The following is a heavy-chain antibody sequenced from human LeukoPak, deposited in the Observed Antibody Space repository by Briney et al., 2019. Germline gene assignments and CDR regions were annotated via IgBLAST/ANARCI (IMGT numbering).Heavy chain of an antibody. CDR3: AIGDGVFYGSYYFDY. J-gene: IGHJ4*02. CDR1: GLTFGDSG. CDR2: IWYDGRNK. V-gene: IGHV3-30*02. D-gene: IGHD3-10*01. Sequence: GGSLRLSCVASGLTFGDSGMHWVRQAPGKGLEWVAFIWYDGRNKYYADSVKGRFTISRDNSKNTLDLQMNSLRAEDTAVYYCAIGDGVFYGSYYFDYWGQGTRVTVSS.